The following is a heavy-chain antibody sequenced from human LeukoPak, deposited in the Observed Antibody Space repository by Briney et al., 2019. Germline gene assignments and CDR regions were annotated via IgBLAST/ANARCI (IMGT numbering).Heavy chain of an antibody. CDR2: IYYSGST. CDR1: GFTFSSYA. D-gene: IGHD3-22*01. V-gene: IGHV4-30-4*08. Sequence: LRLSCAASGFTFSSYAMSWVRQPPGKGLEWIGYIYYSGSTYYNPSLKSRVTISVDTSKNQFSLKLSSVTAADTAVYYCARDSRDDSSGVFDYWGQGTLVTVSS. J-gene: IGHJ4*02. CDR3: ARDSRDDSSGVFDY.